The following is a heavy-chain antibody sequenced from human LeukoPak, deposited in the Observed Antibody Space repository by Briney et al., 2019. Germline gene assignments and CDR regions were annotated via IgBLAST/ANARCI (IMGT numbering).Heavy chain of an antibody. Sequence: ASVNVSCKASGYTFTSYGISWVRQAPGQGLEWMGWISAYSGNTNYAQKLQGRVTMTTDTSTSTAYMELRSLRSDDTAVYYCAGDLAVAGRFDYWGQGTLVTVSS. J-gene: IGHJ4*02. CDR3: AGDLAVAGRFDY. D-gene: IGHD6-19*01. V-gene: IGHV1-18*01. CDR1: GYTFTSYG. CDR2: ISAYSGNT.